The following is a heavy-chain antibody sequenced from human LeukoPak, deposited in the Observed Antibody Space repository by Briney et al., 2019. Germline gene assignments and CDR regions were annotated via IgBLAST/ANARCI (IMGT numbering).Heavy chain of an antibody. V-gene: IGHV3-33*06. J-gene: IGHJ6*02. CDR2: IWYDGSNK. D-gene: IGHD3-3*01. Sequence: GGSLRLSCAASGFTFSSYGMHWVRQAPGKGLEWVAVIWYDGSNKYYADSVKGRFTISRDNSKNTLYLQMNSLRVEDTAVYYCAKDMEYVYDTWSGYASYYYGMDVWGQGTTVTVS. CDR3: AKDMEYVYDTWSGYASYYYGMDV. CDR1: GFTFSSYG.